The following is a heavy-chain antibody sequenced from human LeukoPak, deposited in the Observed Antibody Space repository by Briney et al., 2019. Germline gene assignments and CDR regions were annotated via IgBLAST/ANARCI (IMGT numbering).Heavy chain of an antibody. J-gene: IGHJ4*02. Sequence: ASVKVSCKASGYTFTNYDINWVRQATGQGLEWMGWMNPNSGNTGYAQKLQGRVTMTTDTSTSTAYTELRSLRSDDTAVYYCARQDIVVVPAAMDYWGQGTLVTVSS. CDR2: MNPNSGNT. D-gene: IGHD2-2*01. CDR3: ARQDIVVVPAAMDY. CDR1: GYTFTNYD. V-gene: IGHV1-8*01.